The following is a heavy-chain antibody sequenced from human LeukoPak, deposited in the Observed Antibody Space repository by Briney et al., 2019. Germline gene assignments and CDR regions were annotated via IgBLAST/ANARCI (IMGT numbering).Heavy chain of an antibody. CDR2: ISGSGATT. CDR1: RLTLGNYA. J-gene: IGHJ4*02. Sequence: GGSLRLSCAASRLTLGNYAMAWVRQAPGKGLEWVSGISGSGATTYYADSVKGRFTISRDNSNNMLYLQLDSLRAEDTAIYYCAKDRKGVVVTAIDDWGQGTLVTVSS. V-gene: IGHV3-23*01. D-gene: IGHD2-21*02. CDR3: AKDRKGVVVTAIDD.